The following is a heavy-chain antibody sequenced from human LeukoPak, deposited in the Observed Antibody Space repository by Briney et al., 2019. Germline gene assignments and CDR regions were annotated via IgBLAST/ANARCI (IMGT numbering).Heavy chain of an antibody. V-gene: IGHV4-39*07. Sequence: SETLSLTCTVSGGSISSSSYYWGWIRQPPGKGLERYGSIYYNGITYYNPSLKSQDTISVYPSKNQFSLKLSSVTAADTALHYCAVRDYYDSSGYYWGQGTLVTVSS. CDR1: GGSISSSSYY. J-gene: IGHJ4*02. D-gene: IGHD3-22*01. CDR3: AVRDYYDSSGYY. CDR2: IYYNGIT.